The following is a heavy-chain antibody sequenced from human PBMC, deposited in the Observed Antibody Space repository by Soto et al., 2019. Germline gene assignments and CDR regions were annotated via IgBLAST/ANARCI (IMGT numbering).Heavy chain of an antibody. CDR2: IIPISGTA. CDR3: ARDDWQEAAAENTYYYCCYGMDV. CDR1: GGTFSSYA. V-gene: IGHV1-69*01. D-gene: IGHD6-13*01. Sequence: QVQLVQSGAEVKKPGSSVKVSCKASGGTFSSYAISWVRQAPGQGLEWMGGIIPISGTANYAQKFQGRVTIAADESRSTAYMELSSMRSEDTAVYYCARDDWQEAAAENTYYYCCYGMDVWGQGTTVTVSS. J-gene: IGHJ6*02.